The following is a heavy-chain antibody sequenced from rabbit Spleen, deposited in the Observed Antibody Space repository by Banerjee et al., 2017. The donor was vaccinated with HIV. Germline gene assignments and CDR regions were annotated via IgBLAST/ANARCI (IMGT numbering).Heavy chain of an antibody. J-gene: IGHJ4*01. D-gene: IGHD1-1*01. CDR1: GFSFSSGQD. CDR2: IDAGSGRT. V-gene: IGHV1S40*01. CDR3: ASGYSDVYFNL. Sequence: QQLVESGGGLVKPGASLTLTCEASGFSFSSGQDMCWVRQAPGKGLEWIGWIDAGSGRTWYANWVNGRLTISKTSSTTVTLQMTSLTAADTATYFCASGYSDVYFNLWGQGTLVTVS.